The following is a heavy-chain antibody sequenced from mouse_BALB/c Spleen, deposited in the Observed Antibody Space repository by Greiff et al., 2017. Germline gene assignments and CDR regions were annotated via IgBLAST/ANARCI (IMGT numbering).Heavy chain of an antibody. CDR1: EYEFPSHD. V-gene: IGHV5-2*03. D-gene: IGHD4-1*01. CDR3: ALTGYYYAMDY. CDR2: INSDGGST. J-gene: IGHJ4*01. Sequence: EVNVVESGGGLVQPGESLKLSCESNEYEFPSHDMSWVRKTPEKRLELVAAINSDGGSTYYPDTMERRFIISRDNTKKTLYLQMTSLRSEDTAMYYCALTGYYYAMDYWGQGTSVTVSS.